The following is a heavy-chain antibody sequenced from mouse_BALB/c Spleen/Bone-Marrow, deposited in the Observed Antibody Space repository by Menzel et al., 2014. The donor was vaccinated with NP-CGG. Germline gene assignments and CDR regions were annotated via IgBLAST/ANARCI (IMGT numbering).Heavy chain of an antibody. CDR2: IYPGDGDT. V-gene: IGHV1-82*01. CDR3: ASGSSSFAY. Sequence: VKLQESGPELVKPGASVKISCKASGYAFGSSWMNWVKQRPGQGLEWIGRIYPGDGDTNYNGKFKGKATLTADKSSSTAYMQLSSLTSVDSAVYFCASGSSSFAYWGQGTLVTVSA. D-gene: IGHD1-1*01. J-gene: IGHJ3*01. CDR1: GYAFGSSW.